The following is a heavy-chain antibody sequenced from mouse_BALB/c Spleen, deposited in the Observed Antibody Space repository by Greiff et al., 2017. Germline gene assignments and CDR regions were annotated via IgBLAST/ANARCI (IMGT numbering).Heavy chain of an antibody. CDR3: ARSPPPGLFDY. CDR1: GYTFTSYW. V-gene: IGHV1-7*01. CDR2: INPSTGYT. Sequence: QVQLQQSGAELAKPGASVKMSCKASGYTFTSYWMHWVKQRPGQGLEWIGYINPSTGYTEYNQKFKDKATLTADKSSSTAYMQLSSLTSEDSAVYYCARSPPPGLFDYWGQGTTLTVSS. J-gene: IGHJ2*01. D-gene: IGHD3-3*01.